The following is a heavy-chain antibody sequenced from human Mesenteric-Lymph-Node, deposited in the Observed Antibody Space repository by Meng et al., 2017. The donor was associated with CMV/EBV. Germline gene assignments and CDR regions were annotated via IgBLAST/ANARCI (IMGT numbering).Heavy chain of an antibody. Sequence: GESLKISCAASGFSFFIQEMNWIRQAPGKGLEWVSYISSSGSTIYYADSVKGRFTISRDNSKSSLYLQMNSLRADDTALYYCARGGWGAAGDHKYYSMDVWGQGTTVTVSS. CDR3: ARGGWGAAGDHKYYSMDV. J-gene: IGHJ6*02. V-gene: IGHV3-48*03. CDR1: GFSFFIQE. CDR2: ISSSGSTI. D-gene: IGHD6-13*01.